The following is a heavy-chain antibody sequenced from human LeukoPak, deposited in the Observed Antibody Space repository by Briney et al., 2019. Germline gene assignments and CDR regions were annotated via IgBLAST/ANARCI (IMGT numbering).Heavy chain of an antibody. CDR2: INYRGAV. CDR3: ARVTKYDNSRNNYYMDV. J-gene: IGHJ6*03. D-gene: IGHD4-17*01. CDR1: DGSTTGTRYY. V-gene: IGHV4-39*06. Sequence: PSETLSLTCTVSDGSTTGTRYYWGWFRQTPGKGPEWIGNINYRGAVYYNPSLRSRATISLDTSKNQFPLRLTSVTAADTDVYFCARVTKYDNSRNNYYMDVWGKGTTVTVSS.